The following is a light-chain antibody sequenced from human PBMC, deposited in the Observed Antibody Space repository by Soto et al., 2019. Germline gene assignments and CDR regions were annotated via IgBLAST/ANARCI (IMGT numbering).Light chain of an antibody. V-gene: IGLV4-69*01. J-gene: IGLJ2*01. Sequence: QSALTQSPSASASLGASVKLTCTLSSGHSSYAIAWHQQQPEKGPRYLMKLDSDGSHTKGDAIPDRFSGSSSGAERYLTISSLQYEDEADYYCQTWGTGIHVVFGGGTKLTVL. CDR1: SGHSSYA. CDR2: LDSDGSH. CDR3: QTWGTGIHVV.